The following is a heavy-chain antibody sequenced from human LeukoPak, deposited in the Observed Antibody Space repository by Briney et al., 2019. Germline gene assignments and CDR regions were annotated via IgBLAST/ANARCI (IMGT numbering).Heavy chain of an antibody. V-gene: IGHV3-30*04. CDR1: GFTFNDYA. CDR2: ISYGGDNE. CDR3: ARNKPITAFFGMDV. Sequence: GGSLRLSCAASGFTFNDYAMHWVRQAPGKGLQWVAVISYGGDNEYYADSVKGRFTISRDNSQHTLYLQMNSLRPEDTAVYYCARNKPITAFFGMDVWGQGTAVTVSS. J-gene: IGHJ6*02. D-gene: IGHD2/OR15-2a*01.